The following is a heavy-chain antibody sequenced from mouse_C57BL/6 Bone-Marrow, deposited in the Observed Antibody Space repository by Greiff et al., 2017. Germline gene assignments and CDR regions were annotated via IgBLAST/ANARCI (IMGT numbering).Heavy chain of an antibody. CDR1: GFTFTSYG. CDR2: ISSGGSYT. Sequence: EVKLLQSGGDLVKPGASLKLSCAASGFTFTSYGMSWVRQTPDKRLEWVATISSGGSYTNYPDSVKGRVTLSIDKAKNTLYLQISSLTSEDTAMYYCARHGGYYLFAYWGQGTLVTVSA. V-gene: IGHV5-6*01. J-gene: IGHJ3*01. D-gene: IGHD2-3*01. CDR3: ARHGGYYLFAY.